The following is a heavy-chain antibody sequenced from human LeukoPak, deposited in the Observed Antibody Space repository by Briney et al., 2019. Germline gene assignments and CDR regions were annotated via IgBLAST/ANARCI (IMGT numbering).Heavy chain of an antibody. D-gene: IGHD6-19*01. CDR2: IYHSGST. J-gene: IGHJ4*02. V-gene: IGHV4-4*02. Sequence: KTSGTLSLTCAVSGGSISSSNWWSWVRQPPGKGLEWIGEIYHSGSTNYNPSLKSRVTISVDKSKNQFSLKLSSVTAADTAVYYCARGGVAGTDYFDYWGQGTLVTVSS. CDR3: ARGGVAGTDYFDY. CDR1: GGSISSSNW.